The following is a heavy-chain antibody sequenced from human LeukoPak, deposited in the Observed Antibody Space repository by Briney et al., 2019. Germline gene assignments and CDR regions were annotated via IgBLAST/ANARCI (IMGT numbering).Heavy chain of an antibody. CDR2: IYYSGST. Sequence: SETLSLTCTVSGGSISSSSYYWSWIRQPPGKGLEWIGYIYYSGSTYYNPSLKSRVTISVDTSKNQFSLKLSSVTAADTAVYYCARDEVRVGGDAFDIWGQGTMVTVSS. V-gene: IGHV4-30-4*08. CDR3: ARDEVRVGGDAFDI. CDR1: GGSISSSSYY. D-gene: IGHD3-16*01. J-gene: IGHJ3*02.